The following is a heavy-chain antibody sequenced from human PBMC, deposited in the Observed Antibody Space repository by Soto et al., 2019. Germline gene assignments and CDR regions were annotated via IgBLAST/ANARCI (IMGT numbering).Heavy chain of an antibody. J-gene: IGHJ6*02. D-gene: IGHD2-21*02. Sequence: QVQLQESGPGLVKPSQTLSLTCTVSGGSISSGGYYWSWIRQHPGKGLEWIGYIYYSGSTYYNPSLKSRVTISVDTSRNQFSLKLSSVTAADTAVYYCARGHCGGDCYSWLYYYYGMDVWGQGTTVTVSS. CDR2: IYYSGST. CDR1: GGSISSGGYY. CDR3: ARGHCGGDCYSWLYYYYGMDV. V-gene: IGHV4-31*03.